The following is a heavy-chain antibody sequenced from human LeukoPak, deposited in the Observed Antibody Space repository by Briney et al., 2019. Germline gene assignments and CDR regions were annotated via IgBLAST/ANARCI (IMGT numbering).Heavy chain of an antibody. D-gene: IGHD6-19*01. CDR3: ARSSGLVINFDY. Sequence: ASVKVSCMASGYTFTSYDINWVRQATGQGLEWMGWMNPNSGNTGYAQKFQGRVTMTRNTSISTAYMELSSLRSEDTAVYYCARSSGLVINFDYWGQGTLVTVSS. V-gene: IGHV1-8*01. J-gene: IGHJ4*02. CDR1: GYTFTSYD. CDR2: MNPNSGNT.